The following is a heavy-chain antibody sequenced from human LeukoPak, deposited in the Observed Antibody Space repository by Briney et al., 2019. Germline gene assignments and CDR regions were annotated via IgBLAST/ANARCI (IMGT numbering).Heavy chain of an antibody. D-gene: IGHD2-2*01. J-gene: IGHJ4*02. CDR2: INPNSGGT. Sequence: ASVKVSCKASGYTFTGYYMHWVRQAPGQGLGWMGWINPNSGGTNYAQKFQGRVTMTRDTSISTAYMELSRLRSDDTAVYYCARDRVVPAATWDYWGQGTLVTVSS. CDR1: GYTFTGYY. CDR3: ARDRVVPAATWDY. V-gene: IGHV1-2*02.